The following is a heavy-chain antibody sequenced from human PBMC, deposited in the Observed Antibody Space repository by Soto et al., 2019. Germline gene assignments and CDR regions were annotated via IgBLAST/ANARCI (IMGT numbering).Heavy chain of an antibody. CDR1: GFTFTNSW. J-gene: IGHJ5*02. CDR2: ISYDESHE. CDR3: ARAGYSSSWNWFDP. D-gene: IGHD6-13*01. V-gene: IGHV3-30*03. Sequence: GGSLRLSCAASGFTFTNSWMNWVRQTPGKGLEWVAVISYDESHEYYADSVKGRFTISRDNSKNTLYLQMNSLRGDDTAVYYCARAGYSSSWNWFDPWGQGTQVTVSS.